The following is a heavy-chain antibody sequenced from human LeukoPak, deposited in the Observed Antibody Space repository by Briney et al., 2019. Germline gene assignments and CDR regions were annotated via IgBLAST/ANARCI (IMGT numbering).Heavy chain of an antibody. CDR1: GFTFSSYS. D-gene: IGHD1-26*01. J-gene: IGHJ4*02. V-gene: IGHV3-21*01. CDR3: ARSGSYSTGFDY. CDR2: ISSSSSYI. Sequence: GGSLRLSCAASGFTFSSYSMNWVRQAPGKGLEWVSSISSSSSYIYYADSVKGRFTISRDNAKNSLYLQMNSLRAGDTAVYCCARSGSYSTGFDYWGQGTLVTVSS.